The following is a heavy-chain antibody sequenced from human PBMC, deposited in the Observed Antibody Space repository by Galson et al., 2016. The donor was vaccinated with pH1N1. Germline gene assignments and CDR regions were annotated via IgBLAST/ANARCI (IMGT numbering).Heavy chain of an antibody. J-gene: IGHJ3*02. Sequence: SLRLSCAASGFSLSSFWMTWVRQAPGKGLEWVSSVSGSGGYTYDADSVKGRFTISRDNSNSTSYLQMNSLRVEDTALYYCAKANFGGYDLDAFDIWGQGTMVTVSS. CDR3: AKANFGGYDLDAFDI. CDR2: VSGSGGYT. D-gene: IGHD5-12*01. CDR1: GFSLSSFW. V-gene: IGHV3-23*01.